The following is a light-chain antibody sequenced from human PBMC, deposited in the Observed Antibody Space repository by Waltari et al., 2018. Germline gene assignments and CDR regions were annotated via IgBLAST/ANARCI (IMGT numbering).Light chain of an antibody. V-gene: IGKV3-20*01. CDR2: GSS. J-gene: IGKJ1*01. CDR1: QSVISNY. Sequence: EIVLTQSPGTLSLSPGEGATLPCRASQSVISNYLAWYQQKPGQAPRLLIYGSSFRATGIPDRFSGSGSGTDFSLIISRLEPEDFVVYYCQQYSSSPRTFGQGTKVEIK. CDR3: QQYSSSPRT.